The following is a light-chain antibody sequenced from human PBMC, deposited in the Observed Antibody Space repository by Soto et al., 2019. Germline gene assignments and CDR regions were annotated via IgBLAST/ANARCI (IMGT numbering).Light chain of an antibody. V-gene: IGLV2-8*01. Sequence: QSVLTPPPSASGSPVQSVNISCTGPSSDVGGYNYVSWYQQHPGKAPKLMIYEVSKRPSGVPDRFSGSKSGNTASLTVSGLQADDEADYFCSSYAGNNNYVFATGTQLTVL. CDR2: EVS. CDR1: SSDVGGYNY. J-gene: IGLJ1*01. CDR3: SSYAGNNNYV.